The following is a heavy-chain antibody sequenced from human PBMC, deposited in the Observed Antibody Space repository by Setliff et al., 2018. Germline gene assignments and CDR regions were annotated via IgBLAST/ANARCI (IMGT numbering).Heavy chain of an antibody. CDR3: ARGSDTGPYYFDY. J-gene: IGHJ4*02. D-gene: IGHD3-10*01. CDR1: GGSISDYY. CDR2: IYYGGST. Sequence: SSETLSLTCTVSGGSISDYYWSWIRQAPGKGLEWIGYIYYGGSTNYNPSLNSRVAISVDTSKNQFSLKLSSVTAADTAVYYCARGSDTGPYYFDYWGQGTLVTVSS. V-gene: IGHV4-59*08.